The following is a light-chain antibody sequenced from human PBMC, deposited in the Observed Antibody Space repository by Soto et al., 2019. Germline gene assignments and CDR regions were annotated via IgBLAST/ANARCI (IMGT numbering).Light chain of an antibody. CDR2: KAS. J-gene: IGKJ1*01. V-gene: IGKV1-5*03. CDR1: QSISTW. Sequence: DIQMTQSPSTLSASVGDRVTITCRASQSISTWLAWYQQKPGKAPKLLIYKASSLESGVPSRFSGSGSGTEFTLTISSLQPDDSATYYCQQYNNYLRTFGQGTK. CDR3: QQYNNYLRT.